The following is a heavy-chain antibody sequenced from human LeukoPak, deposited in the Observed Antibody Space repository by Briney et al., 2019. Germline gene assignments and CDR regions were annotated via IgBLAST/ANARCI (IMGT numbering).Heavy chain of an antibody. CDR1: GFTFSSYG. CDR2: IRYDGSNK. J-gene: IGHJ5*02. CDR3: AKGGYSSSSNWFDP. V-gene: IGHV3-30*02. D-gene: IGHD6-6*01. Sequence: TGGSLRLSCAASGFTFSSYGMHWVRQAPGKGLEWVAFIRYDGSNKYYADSVKGRFTIPRDNFKNTLYLQMNRLRAEDTAVYYCAKGGYSSSSNWFDPWGQGTLVTVSS.